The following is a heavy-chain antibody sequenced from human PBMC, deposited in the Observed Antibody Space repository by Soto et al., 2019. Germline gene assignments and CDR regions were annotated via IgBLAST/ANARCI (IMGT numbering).Heavy chain of an antibody. J-gene: IGHJ4*02. V-gene: IGHV1-2*02. CDR2: IGPESGAT. CDR1: GYPFTGHY. Sequence: ASVKVSCKTSGYPFTGHYIHWVRQAPQQGPEWMGEIGPESGATRSSEKFRGRVTMTMDTSITTVYMELRNLSPDDTAVYYCGRGRSGQIGIFYWGQGTPVTVSS. CDR3: GRGRSGQIGIFY. D-gene: IGHD3-3*02.